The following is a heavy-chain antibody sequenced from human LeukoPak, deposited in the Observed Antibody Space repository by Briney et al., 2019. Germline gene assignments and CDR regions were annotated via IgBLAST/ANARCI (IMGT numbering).Heavy chain of an antibody. D-gene: IGHD4-23*01. J-gene: IGHJ3*02. Sequence: SGTLSLTCAVSGGSISSSNWWSWVRQPPGKGLEWIGEIYHSGSTNYNPSLKSRVTISVDKSKNQFSLKLSSVTAADTAVYYCARDRDTIQDYGGTLDAFDIWGQGTMVTVSS. CDR2: IYHSGST. CDR3: ARDRDTIQDYGGTLDAFDI. CDR1: GGSISSSNW. V-gene: IGHV4-4*02.